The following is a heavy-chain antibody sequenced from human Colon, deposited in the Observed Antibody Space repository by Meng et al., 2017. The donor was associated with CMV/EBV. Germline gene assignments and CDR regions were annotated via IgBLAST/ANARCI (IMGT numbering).Heavy chain of an antibody. CDR1: GFTFDDYA. D-gene: IGHD2-21*01. CDR2: ISWNSGSI. J-gene: IGHJ4*02. CDR3: AKDRHSCGGDCYSFDY. Sequence: SLRLSCAASGFTFDDYAMHWVRQAPGKGLEWVSGISWNSGSIGYADSVKGRFTISRDNAKNSLYLQMNSLRAEDTALYYCAKDRHSCGGDCYSFDYWGQGTLVTVSS. V-gene: IGHV3-9*01.